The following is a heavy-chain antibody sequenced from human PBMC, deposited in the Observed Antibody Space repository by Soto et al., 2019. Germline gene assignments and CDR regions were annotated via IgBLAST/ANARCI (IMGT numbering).Heavy chain of an antibody. V-gene: IGHV4-4*07. D-gene: IGHD1-1*01. Sequence: PSETLSLTCTVSGASISGFYWRWIRKSAGKGLEWIGRIYATGTTDYNPSRKRRGRMSVDTSKKQLSLKLRSETAADTAVYYCVRDGTKTLRDWFDPWGQGISVTFSS. CDR3: VRDGTKTLRDWFDP. CDR2: IYATGTT. J-gene: IGHJ5*02. CDR1: GASISGFY.